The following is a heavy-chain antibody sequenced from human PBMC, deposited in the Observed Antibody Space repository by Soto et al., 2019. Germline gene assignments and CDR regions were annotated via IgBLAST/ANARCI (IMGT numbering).Heavy chain of an antibody. CDR1: GYIFANYP. J-gene: IGHJ5*02. Sequence: ASVKVSCKASGYIFANYPMQWVRQAPGQGLEWMGWINPGNGNTKYSQKFQGRVTLTRDTSASTVYMELRSLTSKDTAVYYCARVVKHFSGSGDHRFDPWGQGTLVTVSS. CDR2: INPGNGNT. D-gene: IGHD3-10*01. V-gene: IGHV1-3*01. CDR3: ARVVKHFSGSGDHRFDP.